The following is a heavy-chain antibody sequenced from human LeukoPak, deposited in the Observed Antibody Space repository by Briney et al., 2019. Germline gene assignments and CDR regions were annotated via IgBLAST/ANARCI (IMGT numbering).Heavy chain of an antibody. J-gene: IGHJ5*02. CDR3: AREGTAGTNLNWFDP. V-gene: IGHV4-59*01. Sequence: SETLSLTCTVSGGSISSYYWSWIRQPPGKGLEWIGYISYSGSTNFNPSLKSRVTISVDTSRNQFSLKLSSVTAADTAVYYCAREGTAGTNLNWFDPWGQGTLVTVSS. D-gene: IGHD1-1*01. CDR1: GGSISSYY. CDR2: ISYSGST.